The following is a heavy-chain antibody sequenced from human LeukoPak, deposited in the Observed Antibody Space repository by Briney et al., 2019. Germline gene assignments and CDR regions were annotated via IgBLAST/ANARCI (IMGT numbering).Heavy chain of an antibody. CDR2: IRSKAYGGTT. Sequence: GGSLRLSCTASGFTFGDYAMSWFRQAPGKGLEGVGFIRSKAYGGTTEYAASVKGRFTISRDDSKSIAYLQMNSLKTEDTAVYYCTRSSSGDYYYYYGMDVWGQGTTVTVSS. CDR3: TRSSSGDYYYYYGMDV. D-gene: IGHD4-17*01. V-gene: IGHV3-49*03. J-gene: IGHJ6*02. CDR1: GFTFGDYA.